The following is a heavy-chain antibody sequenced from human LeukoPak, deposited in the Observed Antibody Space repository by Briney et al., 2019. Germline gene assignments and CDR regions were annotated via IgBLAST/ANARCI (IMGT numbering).Heavy chain of an antibody. Sequence: PGGSLRLSCAASGFTFSSYSMNWVRQAPGKGLEWVSSISSSSSYIYYADSVKGRFTISRDNAKNSLYLQMNSLRAEDTAVYYCAPDYSNYVRWFDPWGQGTLVTVSP. CDR2: ISSSSSYI. D-gene: IGHD4-11*01. J-gene: IGHJ5*02. CDR3: APDYSNYVRWFDP. CDR1: GFTFSSYS. V-gene: IGHV3-21*01.